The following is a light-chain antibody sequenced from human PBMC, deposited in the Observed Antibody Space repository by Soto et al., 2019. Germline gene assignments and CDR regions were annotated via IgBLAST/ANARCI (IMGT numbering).Light chain of an antibody. CDR3: QQYGNSPLT. CDR1: QSVRSDY. J-gene: IGKJ4*01. V-gene: IGKV3-20*01. CDR2: GVS. Sequence: PGQRATLSCRASQSVRSDYFAWYQQKPGQAPRVIIFGVSTRATGVPDRFSGSGSGTDFTLTISRLEPEDFALYYCQQYGNSPLTFGGGTKWIS.